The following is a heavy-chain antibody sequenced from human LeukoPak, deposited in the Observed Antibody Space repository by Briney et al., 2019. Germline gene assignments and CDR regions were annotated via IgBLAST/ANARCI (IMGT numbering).Heavy chain of an antibody. V-gene: IGHV3-15*01. CDR1: GFTFSNAW. J-gene: IGHJ4*02. D-gene: IGHD3-22*01. Sequence: PGGSLRLSCAASGFTFSNAWMSWVRQAPGKGLEWVGRIKSKTDGGTTDYAAPVKGRFTISRDDSKNTLYLQMNSLKTEDTAVYYCTTEVSYYDSSGYQYYFDYWGQGTLVTVSS. CDR2: IKSKTDGGTT. CDR3: TTEVSYYDSSGYQYYFDY.